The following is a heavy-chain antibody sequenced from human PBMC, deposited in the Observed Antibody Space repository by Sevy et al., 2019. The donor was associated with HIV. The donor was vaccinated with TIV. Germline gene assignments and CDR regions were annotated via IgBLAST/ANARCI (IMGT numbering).Heavy chain of an antibody. CDR1: GFTFGDHY. CDR3: AAVGASRGYFDI. V-gene: IGHV3-72*01. J-gene: IGHJ2*01. CDR2: IRNKVKSYTT. D-gene: IGHD1-26*01. Sequence: GGSLRLSCVASGFTFGDHYMDWVRQAPGKGLEWVGRIRNKVKSYTTEYAASVKGRFIVSREDSKKSLYPQMNSLKTEDTAVYYCAAVGASRGYFDIWGRGTLVTVSS.